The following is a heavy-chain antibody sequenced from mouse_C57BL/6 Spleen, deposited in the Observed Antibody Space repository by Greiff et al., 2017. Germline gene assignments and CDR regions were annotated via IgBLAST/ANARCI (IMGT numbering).Heavy chain of an antibody. CDR2: IYPRGGNT. D-gene: IGHD2-3*01. V-gene: IGHV1-81*01. CDR3: ARDGAMDY. J-gene: IGHJ4*01. CDR1: GYTFTSYG. Sequence: QVQLQQSGAELARPGASVKLSCKASGYTFTSYGISWVKQRPGKGLEWIGVIYPRGGNTYYNEKFTGKATLTADKTSSTAYMELRSLTSEDAAVXFCARDGAMDYWGQGTSVTVSS.